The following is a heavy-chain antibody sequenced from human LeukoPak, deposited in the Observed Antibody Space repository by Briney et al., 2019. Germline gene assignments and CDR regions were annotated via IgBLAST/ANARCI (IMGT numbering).Heavy chain of an antibody. D-gene: IGHD6-19*01. V-gene: IGHV1-2*02. CDR1: GYTFTGYY. CDR3: AREYSSGWYLYGY. CDR2: INPNSGGT. Sequence: ASVKVSCKASGYTFTGYYMHWVRQAPGQGLEWMGWINPNSGGTNYAQKFQGRVTMTRDTSIGTAYMELSRLRSDDTAVYYCAREYSSGWYLYGYWGQGTLVTVSS. J-gene: IGHJ4*02.